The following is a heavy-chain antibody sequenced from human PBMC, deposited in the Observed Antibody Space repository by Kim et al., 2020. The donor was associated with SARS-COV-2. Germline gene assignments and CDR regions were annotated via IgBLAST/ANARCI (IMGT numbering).Heavy chain of an antibody. V-gene: IGHV3-48*02. J-gene: IGHJ4*02. D-gene: IGHD2-15*01. CDR2: ISSSSSTI. CDR1: GFTFSSYS. CDR3: ARDLYCGGSCYWDDYGDYVFDY. Sequence: GGSLRLSCAASGFTFSSYSMNWVRQAPGKGLEWVSYISSSSSTIYYADSVKGRFTISRDNAKNSLYLQMNSLRDEDTAVYYCARDLYCGGSCYWDDYGDYVFDYWGQGTLVTVSS.